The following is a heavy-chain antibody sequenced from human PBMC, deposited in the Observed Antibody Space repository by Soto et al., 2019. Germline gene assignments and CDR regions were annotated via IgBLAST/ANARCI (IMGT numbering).Heavy chain of an antibody. D-gene: IGHD3-22*01. CDR3: ARYFYDSSGYYHEQFDY. Sequence: ASVKVSCKASGYTFTSYGISWVRQAPGQGLERMGWVSAYNGNTNYAQKLQGRVTMTTDTSTSTAYMELRSLRSDDTAVYYCARYFYDSSGYYHEQFDYWGQGTLVTVSS. V-gene: IGHV1-18*04. J-gene: IGHJ4*02. CDR2: VSAYNGNT. CDR1: GYTFTSYG.